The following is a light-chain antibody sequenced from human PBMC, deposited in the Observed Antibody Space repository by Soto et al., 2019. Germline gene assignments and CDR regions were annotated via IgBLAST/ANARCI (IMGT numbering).Light chain of an antibody. CDR1: QSVSSN. CDR2: GAS. V-gene: IGKV3-15*01. CDR3: QQDNNWPLWT. Sequence: ERVMTQSPATLTVSPGERATLSCRASQSVSSNLAWYQQKPGQAPRLLIYGASTRATGIPARFSGSGSGTEFTLTISSLQSEDFAVYYCQQDNNWPLWTFGQGTKV. J-gene: IGKJ1*01.